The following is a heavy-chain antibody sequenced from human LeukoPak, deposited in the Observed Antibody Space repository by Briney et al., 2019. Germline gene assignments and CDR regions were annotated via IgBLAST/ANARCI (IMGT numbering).Heavy chain of an antibody. CDR2: INHSGST. CDR1: GGSFSGYY. CDR3: ARGNYDSSGYYTYYYYGMDV. Sequence: SETLSLTCAVYGGSFSGYYWSWIRQPPGKGLEWIGEINHSGSTNHNPSLKSRVTISVDTSKNQFSLKLSSVTAADTAVYYCARGNYDSSGYYTYYYYGMDVWGQGTTVTVSS. V-gene: IGHV4-34*01. D-gene: IGHD3-22*01. J-gene: IGHJ6*02.